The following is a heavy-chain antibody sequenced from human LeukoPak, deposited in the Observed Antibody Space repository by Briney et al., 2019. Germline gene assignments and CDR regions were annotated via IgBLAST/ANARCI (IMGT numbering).Heavy chain of an antibody. CDR1: EFTFSSYA. CDR2: IVRSGGT. J-gene: IGHJ6*03. CDR3: AKNFWSDKYYYYYMDV. Sequence: PGGSLRLSCAASEFTFSSYAMIWVRQAPGKGLEWVSGIVRSGGTYYADSVKGRFTISRDNSKNTLYLQVNGLTAEDTAVYYCAKNFWSDKYYYYYMDVWGKGTTVTVSS. V-gene: IGHV3-23*01. D-gene: IGHD3-3*01.